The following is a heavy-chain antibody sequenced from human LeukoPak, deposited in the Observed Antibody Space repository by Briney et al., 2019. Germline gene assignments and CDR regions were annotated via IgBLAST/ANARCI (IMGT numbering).Heavy chain of an antibody. CDR3: AREEGFCRSTSCSAPFDY. V-gene: IGHV1-8*02. J-gene: IGHJ4*02. D-gene: IGHD2-2*01. Sequence: ASVKVSCKASGYTFTSYYLNWVRQATGQGLEWMGWMNPNSGNTGYAQKFQGRVTMTRDTSISTAYMELSRLRSDDTAVYYCAREEGFCRSTSCSAPFDYWGQGTLVTVSS. CDR1: GYTFTSYY. CDR2: MNPNSGNT.